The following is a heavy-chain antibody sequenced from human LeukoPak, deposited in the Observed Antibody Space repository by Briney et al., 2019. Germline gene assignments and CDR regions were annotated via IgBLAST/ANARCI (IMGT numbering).Heavy chain of an antibody. CDR1: GYSFTNYW. V-gene: IGHV5-51*01. D-gene: IGHD2-15*01. CDR3: ARQREWGGGFDAFDI. CDR2: IYPGDSDT. J-gene: IGHJ3*02. Sequence: GESQQISCKGSGYSFTNYWIGWVRQMPGKGLEWMGIIYPGDSDTRYSPSFQGQVTISADKSISTAFLQWSSLKASDTAMYYCARQREWGGGFDAFDIWGQGTMVTVSS.